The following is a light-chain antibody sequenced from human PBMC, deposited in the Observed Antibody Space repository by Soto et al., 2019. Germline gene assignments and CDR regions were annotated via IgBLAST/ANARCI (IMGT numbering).Light chain of an antibody. J-gene: IGKJ4*01. V-gene: IGKV3-15*01. CDR2: YAS. CDR1: HNIGNN. CDR3: QHFYNWPVT. Sequence: VVLTQSPATLSVSPGETATFSCRASHNIGNNLAWYQHKPGQAPRLLISYASSGATGIPGRFGGSGSGTEFALTISSLQSEDSAVYYCQHFYNWPVTFGGGTKVEL.